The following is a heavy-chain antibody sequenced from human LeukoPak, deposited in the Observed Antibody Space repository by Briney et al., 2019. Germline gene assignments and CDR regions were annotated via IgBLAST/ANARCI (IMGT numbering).Heavy chain of an antibody. CDR2: ISAYNGNT. V-gene: IGHV1-18*01. CDR3: ARDSSGWLTYFDY. Sequence: ASVPVSCKASGYTFTRYGISWVRQAPGQGLEWMGLISAYNGNTNYAQKLQGRVTMTTDTSTSTAYMELRSLRSDDTAVYYCARDSSGWLTYFDYWGQGTLVTVSS. J-gene: IGHJ4*02. CDR1: GYTFTRYG. D-gene: IGHD6-19*01.